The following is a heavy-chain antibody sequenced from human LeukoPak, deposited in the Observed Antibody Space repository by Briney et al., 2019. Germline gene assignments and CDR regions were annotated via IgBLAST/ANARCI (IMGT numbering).Heavy chain of an antibody. CDR3: ARGGWSLDY. CDR1: GGSITNYY. D-gene: IGHD2-15*01. CDR2: IYYSGST. J-gene: IGHJ4*01. V-gene: IGHV4-59*01. Sequence: SETLSLTCTVSGGSITNYYWSWIRQPPGKGLEWIGYIYYSGSTNYNPSLKSRVTISVDTSKNQFSLKLSSVTAADTAVYYCARGGWSLDYWGHGTLVTVSS.